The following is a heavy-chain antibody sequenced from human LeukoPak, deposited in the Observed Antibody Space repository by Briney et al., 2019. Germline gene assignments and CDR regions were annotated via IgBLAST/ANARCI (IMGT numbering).Heavy chain of an antibody. D-gene: IGHD3-22*01. CDR1: GFTFSSYR. CDR2: IKQNGSEK. CDR3: ARSYYYDSSGYYSSSLDY. Sequence: GGSLRLSCAASGFTFSSYRMSWVRQAPGKGLEWVANIKQNGSEKYYVDSVKGRFTISRDNAKNSLYLQMNSLRAEDTAVYYCARSYYYDSSGYYSSSLDYWGQGTLVTVSS. V-gene: IGHV3-7*01. J-gene: IGHJ4*02.